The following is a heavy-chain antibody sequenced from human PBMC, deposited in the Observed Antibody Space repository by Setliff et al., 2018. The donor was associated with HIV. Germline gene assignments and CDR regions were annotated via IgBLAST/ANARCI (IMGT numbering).Heavy chain of an antibody. D-gene: IGHD2-21*02. CDR2: MNQSGTT. J-gene: IGHJ4*02. CDR3: VRWYYCVSGACYRADY. Sequence: SETLSLTCSVYGTSFSDHYWSWVRQTPGKGLELIGEMNQSGTTNYNPSLKSRVTMSIDTSERQFSLKLTSVTAADTAVYYCVRWYYCVSGACYRADYWGQGTMVTVS. V-gene: IGHV4-34*01. CDR1: GTSFSDHY.